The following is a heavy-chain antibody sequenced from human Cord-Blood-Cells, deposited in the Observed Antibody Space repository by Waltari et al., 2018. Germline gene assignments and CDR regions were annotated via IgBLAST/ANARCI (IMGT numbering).Heavy chain of an antibody. Sequence: QVQLQESGPGLVKPSQTLSLTCTVSGGSISSGGYYWSCIRQHPGKGLEWIGYIYYSGSTYYNPSLKSRVTISVDTSKNQFSLKLSSVTAADTAVYYCARVGGGYCSGGSCYYFDYWGQGTLVTVSS. V-gene: IGHV4-31*03. J-gene: IGHJ4*02. CDR1: GGSISSGGYY. D-gene: IGHD2-15*01. CDR2: IYYSGST. CDR3: ARVGGGYCSGGSCYYFDY.